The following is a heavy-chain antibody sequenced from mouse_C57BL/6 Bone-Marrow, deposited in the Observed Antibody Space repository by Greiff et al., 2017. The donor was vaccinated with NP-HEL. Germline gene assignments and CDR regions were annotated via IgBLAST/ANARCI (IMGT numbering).Heavy chain of an antibody. CDR3: ARQLRLLRFAY. D-gene: IGHD3-2*02. J-gene: IGHJ3*01. CDR2: IDPSDSYT. CDR1: GYTFTSYW. Sequence: VQLQQPGAELVRPGTSVKLSCKASGYTFTSYWMHWVKQRPGQGLEWIGVIDPSDSYTHYNQKFKGKATLTVDTSSSTAYMQLSSLTSEDSAVYYCARQLRLLRFAYWGQGTLVTVSA. V-gene: IGHV1-59*01.